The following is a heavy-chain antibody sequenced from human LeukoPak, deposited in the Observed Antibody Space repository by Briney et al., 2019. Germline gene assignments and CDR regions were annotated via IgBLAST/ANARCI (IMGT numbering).Heavy chain of an antibody. CDR2: INWNGGGT. V-gene: IGHV3-20*04. J-gene: IGHJ4*02. CDR1: GFTFDDYG. CDR3: ARDRGGGNGVYYFDY. Sequence: PGGSLRLSCAASGFTFDDYGMSWVRQAPGKGLEWVSDINWNGGGTGYADSVKGRFTISRDNAKNSLYLQMNSLRAEDTALYYCARDRGGGNGVYYFDYWGQGTLVTVSS. D-gene: IGHD4-23*01.